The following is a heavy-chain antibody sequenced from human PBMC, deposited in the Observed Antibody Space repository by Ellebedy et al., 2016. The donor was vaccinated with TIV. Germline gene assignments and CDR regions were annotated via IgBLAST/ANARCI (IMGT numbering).Heavy chain of an antibody. CDR3: ARDLDKSSGWYGGAAY. Sequence: GESLKISCVASGFTFDSYAMHWVRQAPGKGLEWVAVISHDGSSHYYADSVKGRFTVSRDNSMTTVYLEMNSLRAEDTALYYCARDLDKSSGWYGGAAYWGQGTQVTVSS. V-gene: IGHV3-30-3*01. CDR1: GFTFDSYA. CDR2: ISHDGSSH. D-gene: IGHD6-19*01. J-gene: IGHJ4*02.